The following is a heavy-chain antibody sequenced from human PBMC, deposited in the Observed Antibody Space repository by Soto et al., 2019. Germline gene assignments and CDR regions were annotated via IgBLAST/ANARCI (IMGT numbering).Heavy chain of an antibody. V-gene: IGHV4-39*07. J-gene: IGHJ5*01. CDR3: ARLGGFYQSLES. Sequence: PSETLSLTCTVSGGSISSSSYYWGWIRQPPGKGLEWIGSIFYSGSTYYNPSLKSRVTISVDRSKNQFSLKLSSVSAADTAVYYCARLGGFYQSLESWGQGTLVTVSS. CDR1: GGSISSSSYY. CDR2: IFYSGST. D-gene: IGHD3-22*01.